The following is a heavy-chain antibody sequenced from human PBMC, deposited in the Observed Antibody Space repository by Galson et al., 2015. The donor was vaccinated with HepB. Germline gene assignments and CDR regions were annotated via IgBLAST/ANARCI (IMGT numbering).Heavy chain of an antibody. CDR2: INHSGST. V-gene: IGHV4-34*01. CDR1: GGSFSGYY. J-gene: IGHJ4*02. Sequence: ETLSLTCAVYGGSFSGYYWSWIRQPPGKGLEWIGEINHSGSTNYNPSLKSRATISVDTSKNQFSLKLSSVTAADTAVYYCATRLPYSYGFSLGYWGQGTLVTVSS. CDR3: ATRLPYSYGFSLGY. D-gene: IGHD5-18*01.